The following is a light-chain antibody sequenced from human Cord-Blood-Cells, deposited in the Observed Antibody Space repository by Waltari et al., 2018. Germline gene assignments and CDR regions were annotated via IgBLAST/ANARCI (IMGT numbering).Light chain of an antibody. CDR3: QQYDNLQVT. Sequence: DIQMTQSPSSLSASVGDRVTITCQASQDISNYLNWYQQKPGKAPKRLIYDASNLETGVPSRFSGSGSGTDFTFTISSLQPEDIATYYCQQYDNLQVTFGPGTKVDIK. CDR2: DAS. CDR1: QDISNY. V-gene: IGKV1-33*01. J-gene: IGKJ3*01.